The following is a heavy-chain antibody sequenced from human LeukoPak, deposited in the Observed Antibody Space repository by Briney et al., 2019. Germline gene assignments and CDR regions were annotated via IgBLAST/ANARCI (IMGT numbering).Heavy chain of an antibody. J-gene: IGHJ6*03. CDR3: ARTPWAIAASNYYYYYYMDA. CDR1: GGSISSSSYY. Sequence: PSETLSLTCTVSGGSISSSSYYWGWVRQPPGKGLEWIGSIYYSGSTYYNPSLKSRVTISVDTSKNQFSLKLSSVTAADTAVYYCARTPWAIAASNYYYYYYMDAWGKGTTVTVSS. V-gene: IGHV4-39*07. CDR2: IYYSGST. D-gene: IGHD6-13*01.